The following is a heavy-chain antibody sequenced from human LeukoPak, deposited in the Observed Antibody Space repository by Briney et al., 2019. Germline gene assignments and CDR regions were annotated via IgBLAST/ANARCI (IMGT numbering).Heavy chain of an antibody. V-gene: IGHV3-53*01. CDR1: GLAVSNNY. CDR2: IHTGGHT. Sequence: GGSLRLSCAASGLAVSNNYMTWVRQAPGKGLEWVSVIHTGGHTYYPDSVQGRFTISRDSSKNTLHLQMNSLRAEDTAIYYCARVVSLSGIGYFDYWGRGTLVTVSS. CDR3: ARVVSLSGIGYFDY. J-gene: IGHJ4*02. D-gene: IGHD3-10*01.